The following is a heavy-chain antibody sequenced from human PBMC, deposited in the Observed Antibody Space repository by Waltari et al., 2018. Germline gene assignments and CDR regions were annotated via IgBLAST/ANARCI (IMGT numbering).Heavy chain of an antibody. Sequence: QVQLVQSGAEVKKPGASVKVSCKASGYTFTSYAMHWVRQAPGQRLEWMGWINAGNGNTKYAQKFQGRVTITRDTSASTAYMELSSLRSEDTAVYYCARSARSGSYYSPPDYYYYYGMDVWGQGTTVIVSS. J-gene: IGHJ6*02. CDR2: INAGNGNT. D-gene: IGHD1-26*01. CDR3: ARSARSGSYYSPPDYYYYYGMDV. CDR1: GYTFTSYA. V-gene: IGHV1-3*01.